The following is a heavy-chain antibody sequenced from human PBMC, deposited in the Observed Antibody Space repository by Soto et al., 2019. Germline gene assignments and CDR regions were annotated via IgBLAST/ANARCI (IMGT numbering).Heavy chain of an antibody. CDR2: INHSGST. J-gene: IGHJ4*02. Sequence: SETLSLTCAVYGGSFSGYYWSWIRQPPGKGLEWIGEINHSGSTNYNPSLKSRVTISVDTSKNQFSLKLSSVTAADTAVYYCARGRRWLQVTFDYWGQGTLVTVSS. CDR1: GGSFSGYY. CDR3: ARGRRWLQVTFDY. V-gene: IGHV4-34*01. D-gene: IGHD4-4*01.